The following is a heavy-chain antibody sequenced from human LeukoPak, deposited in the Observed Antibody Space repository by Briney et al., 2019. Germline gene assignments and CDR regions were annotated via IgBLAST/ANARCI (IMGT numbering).Heavy chain of an antibody. CDR1: GGSISSGSYY. V-gene: IGHV4-61*02. CDR3: ARATREMPYFDY. J-gene: IGHJ4*02. D-gene: IGHD5-24*01. Sequence: SQTLSLTCTVSGGSISSGSYYWTWFRRPAGKGLDWIGRIYTSGTTSYNPSLQSRVTISVDTSKNQFSLRLSSVTAADTAVYYCARATREMPYFDYWGQGTLVTVSS. CDR2: IYTSGTT.